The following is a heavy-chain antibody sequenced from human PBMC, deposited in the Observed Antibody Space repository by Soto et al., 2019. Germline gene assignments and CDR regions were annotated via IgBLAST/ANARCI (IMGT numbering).Heavy chain of an antibody. CDR3: ARDIVVVLTGLGGHAY. Sequence: ASVKVSCKASGYTFTSYGISWVLQAPGQGLEWMGWMSVYNDNTNYAQKLQGRVTMTTDTSTSTAYMELRSLRSDDTAVYYCARDIVVVLTGLGGHAYWGQGTLVTVSS. CDR1: GYTFTSYG. J-gene: IGHJ4*02. D-gene: IGHD2-15*01. V-gene: IGHV1-18*04. CDR2: MSVYNDNT.